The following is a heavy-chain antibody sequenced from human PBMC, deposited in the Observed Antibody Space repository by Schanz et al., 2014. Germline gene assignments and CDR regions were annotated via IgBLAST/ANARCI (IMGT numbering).Heavy chain of an antibody. J-gene: IGHJ4*02. V-gene: IGHV4-4*07. CDR2: IFSSGSS. D-gene: IGHD4-17*01. CDR3: ARDYGDYGVFDY. CDR1: GASVSDYY. Sequence: QLQLQESGPGLVKPSETLSLTCTVSGASVSDYYWSWIRQPAGRGLEWIGRIFSSGSSDYNPSLKSRVTMSIDTSKTQFSLKLTSVTAADTAVYYCARDYGDYGVFDYWGQGTLVTVSS.